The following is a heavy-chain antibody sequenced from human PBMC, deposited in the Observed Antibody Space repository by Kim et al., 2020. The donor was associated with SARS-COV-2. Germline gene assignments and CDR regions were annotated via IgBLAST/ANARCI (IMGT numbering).Heavy chain of an antibody. D-gene: IGHD2-15*01. J-gene: IGHJ5*02. CDR3: ARVIDCSGGSCYVWFDP. CDR1: GGSISSGGYY. CDR2: IYYSGST. Sequence: SETLSLTCTVSGGSISSGGYYWSWIRQHPGKGLEWIGYIYYSGSTYYNPSLKSRVTISVDTSKNQFSLKLSSVTAADTAVYYCARVIDCSGGSCYVWFDPWGQGTLVTVSS. V-gene: IGHV4-31*03.